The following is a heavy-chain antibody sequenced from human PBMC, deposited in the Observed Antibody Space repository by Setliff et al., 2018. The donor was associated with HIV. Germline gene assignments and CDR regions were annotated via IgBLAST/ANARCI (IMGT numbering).Heavy chain of an antibody. D-gene: IGHD3-3*01. J-gene: IGHJ6*03. CDR3: TRHQYDFWSGYDYYYYMDV. CDR1: GFTFSGSA. V-gene: IGHV3-73*01. Sequence: GGSLRLSCAASGFTFSGSAMHWVRQASGKGLEWVGRIRSKANNYATTYAASVKGRFTIFRDDSKNTAYLQMNSLKIEDTAVYYCTRHQYDFWSGYDYYYYMDVWGKGTTV. CDR2: IRSKANNYAT.